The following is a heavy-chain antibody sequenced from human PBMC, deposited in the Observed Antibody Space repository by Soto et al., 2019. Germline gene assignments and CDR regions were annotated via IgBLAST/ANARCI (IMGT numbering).Heavy chain of an antibody. V-gene: IGHV3-48*02. CDR1: GFAFSNYS. D-gene: IGHD1-7*01. J-gene: IGHJ4*02. CDR3: ARGTKGGSPPL. CDR2: ISSSSTNT. Sequence: EVQLVESGGGLVQPGGSLRLSCAGSGFAFSNYSMNWVRQAPGKGLEWVSYISSSSTNTYYAASVRGPFTISRDNAKNSLYLRMNSLKDEDTAVYYCARGTKGGSPPLWGQGTLVTVSS.